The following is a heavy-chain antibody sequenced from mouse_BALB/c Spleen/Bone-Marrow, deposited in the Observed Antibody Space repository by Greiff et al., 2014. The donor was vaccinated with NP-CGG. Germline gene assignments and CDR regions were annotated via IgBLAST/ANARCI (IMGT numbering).Heavy chain of an antibody. CDR3: ASYVYGYYFDY. D-gene: IGHD2-2*01. V-gene: IGHV14-3*02. CDR2: IDPANGNT. CDR1: GFNIKDTY. Sequence: DVKLQESGAELVKSGASVKLSCTASGFNIKDTYMHWVKQRPEQGLEWIGRIDPANGNTKYDPKFQGKATITADTSSNTAYLQLSSLTSEDTAVYYCASYVYGYYFDYWGQGTTPTVSS. J-gene: IGHJ2*01.